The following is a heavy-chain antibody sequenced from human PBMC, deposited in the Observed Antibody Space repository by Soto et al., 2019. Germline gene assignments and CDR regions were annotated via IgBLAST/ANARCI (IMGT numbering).Heavy chain of an antibody. J-gene: IGHJ6*02. CDR1: GGTFSSYA. CDR2: IIPIFGTA. Sequence: ASVKVSCKASGGTFSSYAISWVRQAPGQGLEWMGGIIPIFGTANYAQKFQGRVTITADESTSTAYMELSSLRSEDTAVYYCAIPANPEGYYYYYYGMDVWGQGTTVTVSS. V-gene: IGHV1-69*13. CDR3: AIPANPEGYYYYYYGMDV. D-gene: IGHD2-2*01.